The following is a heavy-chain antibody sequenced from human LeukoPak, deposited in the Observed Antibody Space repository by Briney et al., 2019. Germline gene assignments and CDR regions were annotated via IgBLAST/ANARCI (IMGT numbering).Heavy chain of an antibody. V-gene: IGHV4-59*01. CDR2: IYYSGST. CDR1: GGSISSYY. J-gene: IGHJ3*02. Sequence: SETLSLTCTVSGGSISSYYWSWIRQPPGKGGEWIGYIYYSGSTNYNPSLKRRVTISVATSKNQFSLKLSSVTAADTAVYYCARVTPEYNWNDANDAFDIWGQGTMVTVSS. D-gene: IGHD1-1*01. CDR3: ARVTPEYNWNDANDAFDI.